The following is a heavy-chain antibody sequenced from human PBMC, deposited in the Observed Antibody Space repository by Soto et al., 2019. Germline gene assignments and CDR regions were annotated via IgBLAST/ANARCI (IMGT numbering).Heavy chain of an antibody. Sequence: SETLSLTCTVSGGSISSYYWSWIWQPPGKGLEWIGYIYYSGSTNYNPSLKSRVTISVDTSKNQFSLKLSSVTAADTAVYYCARMVVTANYYYYGMDVWGQGTTVTVSS. CDR1: GGSISSYY. CDR2: IYYSGST. D-gene: IGHD2-21*02. J-gene: IGHJ6*02. V-gene: IGHV4-59*01. CDR3: ARMVVTANYYYYGMDV.